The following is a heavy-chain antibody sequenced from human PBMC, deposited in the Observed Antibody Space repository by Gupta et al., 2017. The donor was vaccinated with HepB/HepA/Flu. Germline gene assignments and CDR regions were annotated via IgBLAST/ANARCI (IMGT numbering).Heavy chain of an antibody. D-gene: IGHD2-8*02. CDR1: GDSISSYY. Sequence: QVQLQESGPGLVKPSETLSLPCTVSGDSISSYYWRWIRQPPGKGREWIGYIYYSGSTNYNPARKSRVTISVDTSKNQVSLKLSSVTAAETAVYYCARDAGGGDTYYYMDVWGKGTTVTVYS. CDR2: IYYSGST. CDR3: ARDAGGGDTYYYMDV. V-gene: IGHV4-59*01. J-gene: IGHJ6*03.